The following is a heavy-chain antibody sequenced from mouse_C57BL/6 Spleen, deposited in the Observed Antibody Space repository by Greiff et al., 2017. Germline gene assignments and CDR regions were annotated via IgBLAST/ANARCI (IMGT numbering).Heavy chain of an antibody. CDR1: GFTFSDYY. D-gene: IGHD1-1*01. J-gene: IGHJ1*03. Sequence: EVMLVESEGGLVQPGSSMKLSCTASGFTFSDYYMAWVRQVPEKGLEWVANINYDGSSTYYLDSLKSRFIISRDNAKNILYLQMSSLKSEDTATYYCAREGRYYYGSSPYWYFDVWGTGTTVTVSS. V-gene: IGHV5-16*01. CDR2: INYDGSST. CDR3: AREGRYYYGSSPYWYFDV.